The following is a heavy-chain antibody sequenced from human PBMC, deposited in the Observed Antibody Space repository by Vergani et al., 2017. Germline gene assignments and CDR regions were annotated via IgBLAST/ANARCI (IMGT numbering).Heavy chain of an antibody. CDR3: AKVPRYYYGSGISYNNWNNP. V-gene: IGHV3-23*01. J-gene: IGHJ5*02. CDR2: ISGDGANI. D-gene: IGHD3-10*01. CDR1: GFAFSSFG. Sequence: EVQVLESGGGLVQPGGSLRLSCAASGFAFSSFGMSWVRQAPGKGLEWVSGISGDGANIYYADSVKGRFTISREYSKSKLFLQMRNLRADDTAVYYCAKVPRYYYGSGISYNNWNNPWGQGTLVTVSS.